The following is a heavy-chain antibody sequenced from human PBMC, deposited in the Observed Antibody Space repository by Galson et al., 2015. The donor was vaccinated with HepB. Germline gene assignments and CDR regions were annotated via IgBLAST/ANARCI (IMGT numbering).Heavy chain of an antibody. CDR3: ARRISYCSSTSCNGMDV. D-gene: IGHD2-2*01. V-gene: IGHV3-21*01. CDR1: GFTFSSYS. CDR2: ISSSSSYI. Sequence: SLRLSCAASGFTFSSYSMNWVRQAPGKGLEWVSSISSSSSYIYYADSVKGRFTISRDNAKNSLYLQMNSLRAEDTAVYYCARRISYCSSTSCNGMDVWGQGTTVTVSS. J-gene: IGHJ6*02.